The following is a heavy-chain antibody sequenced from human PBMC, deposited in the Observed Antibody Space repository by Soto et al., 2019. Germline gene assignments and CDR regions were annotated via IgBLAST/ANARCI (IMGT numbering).Heavy chain of an antibody. CDR1: GYTFTSYG. CDR2: ISANNGNT. Sequence: GASVQVSCKASGYTFTSYGISWVRQAPGQGLEWMGLISANNGNTNYAQKLQGSVTMTTDTSTSTAYMELRSLRSDDTAVYYCARDKGQNWFDPWGQGTLVTVSS. V-gene: IGHV1-18*01. J-gene: IGHJ5*02. CDR3: ARDKGQNWFDP.